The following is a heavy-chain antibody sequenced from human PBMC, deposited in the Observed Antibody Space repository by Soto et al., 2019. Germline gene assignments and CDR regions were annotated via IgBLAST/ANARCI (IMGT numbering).Heavy chain of an antibody. Sequence: EVQLVESGGGSVQPGRSLRLSCVASKFTFKDYAMHWVRQAPGKGLEWVSGISWNSGTIAYADSVQGRFTIYRDNAKNFLHLQMDTFRAEDTVLYYYPREYIVTAERRPLHSWGQGNLVTFSS. D-gene: IGHD3-16*02. J-gene: IGHJ4*02. CDR2: ISWNSGTI. V-gene: IGHV3-9*01. CDR1: KFTFKDYA. CDR3: PREYIVTAERRPLHS.